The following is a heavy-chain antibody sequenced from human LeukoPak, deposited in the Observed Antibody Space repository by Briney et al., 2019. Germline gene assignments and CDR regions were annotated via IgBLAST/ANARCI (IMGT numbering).Heavy chain of an antibody. V-gene: IGHV3-23*01. CDR1: GFTFSSYA. J-gene: IGHJ4*02. Sequence: PGGSLRLSCAASGFTFSSYAMSWVRQAPGKGLEWVSAISGSGGSTYYADSVKGRFTISGDISKNTLYLQMNSLRAEDTAVYYCARESGYSGYDWPVDYWGQGTLVTVSS. D-gene: IGHD5-12*01. CDR2: ISGSGGST. CDR3: ARESGYSGYDWPVDY.